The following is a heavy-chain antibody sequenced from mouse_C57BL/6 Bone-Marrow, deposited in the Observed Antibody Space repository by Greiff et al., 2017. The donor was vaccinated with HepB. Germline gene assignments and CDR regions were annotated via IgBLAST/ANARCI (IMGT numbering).Heavy chain of an antibody. V-gene: IGHV8-11*01. CDR1: GFSLSTSGMG. Sequence: QVTLKESGPGILQPSQPLSLTCSFSGFSLSTSGMGVGWIHQPSGNGLVWLAHIWWNDNKYYNTALKRRRTISKDTSNNQVFLKIASVDTADTATYYCARIAGGLRRSWFAYWGQGTLVTVSA. CDR2: IWWNDNK. D-gene: IGHD2-4*01. CDR3: ARIAGGLRRSWFAY. J-gene: IGHJ3*01.